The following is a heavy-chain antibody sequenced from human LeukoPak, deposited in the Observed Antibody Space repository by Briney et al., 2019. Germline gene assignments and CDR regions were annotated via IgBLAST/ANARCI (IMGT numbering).Heavy chain of an antibody. Sequence: GESLKISCKRSGYSFTSYWIGWVRQMPGKGLEWMGIIYPGDSDTRYSPSFQGQVTISADKSISTAYLQWSSLRASDTAMYYCARRGYYDSSGYYYLLDYWGQGTLVTVSS. V-gene: IGHV5-51*01. CDR3: ARRGYYDSSGYYYLLDY. CDR1: GYSFTSYW. D-gene: IGHD3-22*01. J-gene: IGHJ4*02. CDR2: IYPGDSDT.